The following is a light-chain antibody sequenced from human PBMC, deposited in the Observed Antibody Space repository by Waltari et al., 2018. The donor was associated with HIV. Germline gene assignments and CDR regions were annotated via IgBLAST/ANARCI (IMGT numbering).Light chain of an antibody. Sequence: DIQMTQSPSSLSASVGDRVTITCRASQSISSNLNWYQEKPGKAPKLLIFAASSLQSGVPARFSGSGSGTDFTLTISSLQREDFATYYCQQSYSMPLAFGQGTRLDIK. CDR1: QSISSN. J-gene: IGKJ5*01. V-gene: IGKV1-39*01. CDR3: QQSYSMPLA. CDR2: AAS.